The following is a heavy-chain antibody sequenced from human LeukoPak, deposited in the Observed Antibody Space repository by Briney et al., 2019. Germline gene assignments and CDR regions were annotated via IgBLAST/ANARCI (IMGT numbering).Heavy chain of an antibody. CDR3: ARGGGYFDP. V-gene: IGHV3-23*01. CDR2: IGVNT. J-gene: IGHJ5*02. CDR1: GFTFSNYA. D-gene: IGHD2-2*01. Sequence: PGGSLRLSCAASGFTFSNYAMSWVRQAPGKGLEWVSAIGVNTYYTDSVKGRFTISRDNSKNTLYLQMNSLRAEDTAVYYCARGGGYFDPWGQGTLVTVSS.